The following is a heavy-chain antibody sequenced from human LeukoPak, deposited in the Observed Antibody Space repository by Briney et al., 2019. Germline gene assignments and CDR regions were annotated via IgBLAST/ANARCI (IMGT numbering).Heavy chain of an antibody. CDR3: AKPGKLGNYFDY. CDR2: ISGSGGST. J-gene: IGHJ4*02. V-gene: IGHV3-23*01. CDR1: GFTFSTYA. D-gene: IGHD7-27*01. Sequence: GGSLRLSCADSGFTFSTYAMNWVRQAPGKGLEWVSAISGSGGSTYYADSVKGRFTISRDNSKNTLYLQMNSLRAEDTAVYYGAKPGKLGNYFDYWGQGTLVTVSS.